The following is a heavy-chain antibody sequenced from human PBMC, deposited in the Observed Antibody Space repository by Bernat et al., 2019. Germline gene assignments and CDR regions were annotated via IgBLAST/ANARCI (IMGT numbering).Heavy chain of an antibody. CDR3: ARVTTDYGMDV. Sequence: QVQLQHWGAGLLKPSETLSLTCAVYGGSFSGYYWSWIRQPPGKGLEWIGEINHSGSTNYNPSLKSRVTISVDTSKNQFSLKLSSVTAADTAVYYCARVTTDYGMDVWGQGTTVTVSS. CDR1: GGSFSGYY. D-gene: IGHD4-11*01. V-gene: IGHV4-34*01. CDR2: INHSGST. J-gene: IGHJ6*02.